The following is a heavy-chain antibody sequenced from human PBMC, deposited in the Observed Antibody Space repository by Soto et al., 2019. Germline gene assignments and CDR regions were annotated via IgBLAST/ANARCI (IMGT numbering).Heavy chain of an antibody. CDR1: GFTFSSYA. CDR3: ARAPQNTLKKKTRPTVTTGSVYYYGMDV. J-gene: IGHJ6*02. Sequence: PGGSLRLSCAASGFTFSSYAMHWVRQAPGKGLEWVAVISYDGSNKYYADSVKGRFTISRDNSKNTLYLQMNSLRAEDTAVYYCARAPQNTLKKKTRPTVTTGSVYYYGMDVWGQGTTVTVSS. D-gene: IGHD4-4*01. CDR2: ISYDGSNK. V-gene: IGHV3-30-3*01.